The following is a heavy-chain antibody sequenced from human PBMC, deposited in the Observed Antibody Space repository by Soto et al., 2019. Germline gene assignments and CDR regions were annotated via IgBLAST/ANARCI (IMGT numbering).Heavy chain of an antibody. D-gene: IGHD1-26*01. CDR2: LNSENSKS. V-gene: IGHV1-3*01. CDR3: IVIVGSLTS. CDR1: GYGXTSYT. Sequence: SXKVSCKTSGYGXTSYTMHWVRQAPGQTLELMGWLNSENSKSEYSKRFQGRVTIYRDTSANTGYMELVRLTSENTAVYYCIVIVGSLTSWGQGNLVTVS. J-gene: IGHJ5*02.